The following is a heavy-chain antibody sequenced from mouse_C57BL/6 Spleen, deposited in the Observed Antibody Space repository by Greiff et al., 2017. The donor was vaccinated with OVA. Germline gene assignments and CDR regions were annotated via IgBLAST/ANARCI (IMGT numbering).Heavy chain of an antibody. J-gene: IGHJ3*01. CDR3: AREGGDYEGFAY. CDR2: INPNNGGT. CDR1: GYTFTDYN. D-gene: IGHD2-4*01. V-gene: IGHV1-22*01. Sequence: VQLQQSGPELVKPGASVKMSCKASGYTFTDYNMHWVKQSHGKSLEWIGYINPNNGGTSYNQKFKGKATLTVNKSSSTAYMELRSLTSEDSAVYYCAREGGDYEGFAYWGQGTLVTVSA.